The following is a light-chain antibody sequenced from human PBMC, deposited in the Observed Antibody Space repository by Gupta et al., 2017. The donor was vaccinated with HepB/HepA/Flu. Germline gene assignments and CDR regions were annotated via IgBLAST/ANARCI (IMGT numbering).Light chain of an antibody. V-gene: IGKV1-33*01. CDR2: SSS. CDR3: QQDDNLPYT. CDR1: QDIKNF. J-gene: IGKJ2*01. Sequence: EIQMTQSPPSLSASVGDRVTITCQASQDIKNFLNWFQQKSGKAPQLLIYSSSNLATGVPSRFSGSGSGSRFTLTISGLQLEDKATYYCQQDDNLPYTFGQGTKLGI.